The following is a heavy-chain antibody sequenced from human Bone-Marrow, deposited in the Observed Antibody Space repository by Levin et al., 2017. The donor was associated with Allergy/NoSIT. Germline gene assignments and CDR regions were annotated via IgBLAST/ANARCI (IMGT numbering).Heavy chain of an antibody. CDR2: TYYRSQWYN. Sequence: KTSETLSLTCAISGDSVSSNSAAWNWIRQSPSRGLEWLGRTYYRSQWYNEYAISVKSRITINPDTSKNQFSLQLNSVTPEDTAVYYCAAEYSSGWFNWGQGTLVTVSS. V-gene: IGHV6-1*01. D-gene: IGHD6-19*01. CDR1: GDSVSSNSAA. J-gene: IGHJ4*02. CDR3: AAEYSSGWFN.